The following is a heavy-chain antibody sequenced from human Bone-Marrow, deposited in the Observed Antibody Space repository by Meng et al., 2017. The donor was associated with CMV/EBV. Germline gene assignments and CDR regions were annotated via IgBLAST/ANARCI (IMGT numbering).Heavy chain of an antibody. CDR1: GFTFSDYW. V-gene: IGHV3-7*01. D-gene: IGHD1-1*01. CDR3: ATPTWNYCKY. CDR2: INQDGSLK. Sequence: GESLKISCAASGFTFSDYWMSWVRQAPGKGLEWVANINQDGSLKYYVDSVRGRFTVSRDNAKNSLFLQVSTLRAEDTAVYYCATPTWNYCKYWGQGALVTVSS. J-gene: IGHJ4*02.